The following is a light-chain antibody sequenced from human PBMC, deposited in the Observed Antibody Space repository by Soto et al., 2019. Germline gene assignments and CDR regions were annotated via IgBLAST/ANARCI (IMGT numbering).Light chain of an antibody. CDR2: DVS. Sequence: DIVMTQSPSILSVSPGERGTLSCRASQDIGTKLAWYQQKPGQAPSLLMYDVSTRASAAPARFSGSGSGSEFTLTISSLQSEDFAIYFCQQYYHWRTFGQGTKVDIK. J-gene: IGKJ1*01. CDR3: QQYYHWRT. CDR1: QDIGTK. V-gene: IGKV3-15*01.